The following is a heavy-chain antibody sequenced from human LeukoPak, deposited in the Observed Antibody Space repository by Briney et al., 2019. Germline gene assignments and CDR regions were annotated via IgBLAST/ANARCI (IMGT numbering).Heavy chain of an antibody. D-gene: IGHD3-22*01. CDR2: IIPIFGTA. J-gene: IGHJ4*02. V-gene: IGHV1-69*05. CDR1: GGTFSSYA. CDR3: ASSSRYYYDSSGYYFDY. Sequence: SVKVSCKASGGTFSSYAISWVRQAPGQGLEWMGGIIPIFGTANYAQKLQGRVTMTTDTSTSTAYMELRSLRSDDTAVYYCASSSRYYYDSSGYYFDYWGQGTLVTVSS.